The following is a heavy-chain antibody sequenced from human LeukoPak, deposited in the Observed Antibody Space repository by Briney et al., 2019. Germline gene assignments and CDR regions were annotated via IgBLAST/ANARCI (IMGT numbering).Heavy chain of an antibody. CDR2: INSDGSST. D-gene: IGHD6-13*01. V-gene: IGHV3-74*01. Sequence: GGSLRLSCAASGFTFSSYWMHWVRQAPGKGLVWVSRINSDGSSTSYADSVKGRFTSSRDNAKNTLYLQMNSLRAEDTAVYYCARERIAAPNWFDPWGQGTLVTVSS. J-gene: IGHJ5*02. CDR3: ARERIAAPNWFDP. CDR1: GFTFSSYW.